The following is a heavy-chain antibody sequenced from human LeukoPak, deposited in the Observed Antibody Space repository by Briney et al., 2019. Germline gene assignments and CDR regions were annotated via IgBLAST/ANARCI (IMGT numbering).Heavy chain of an antibody. CDR2: ISYDGSNK. CDR1: GFTFSSYA. J-gene: IGHJ4*02. V-gene: IGHV3-30*04. D-gene: IGHD6-19*01. Sequence: PGGSLRLSCAASGFTFSSYAMHWVRQAPGKGLEWVAVISYDGSNKYYADSVKGRFTISRDNSRNTLYLQMNSLRAEDTAVYYWARKSGGWYSFDYWGQGPLVT. CDR3: ARKSGGWYSFDY.